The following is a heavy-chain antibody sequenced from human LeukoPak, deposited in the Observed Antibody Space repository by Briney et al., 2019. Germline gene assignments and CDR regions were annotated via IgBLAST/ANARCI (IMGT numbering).Heavy chain of an antibody. D-gene: IGHD3-10*01. CDR2: ISGSGGST. V-gene: IGHV3-23*01. CDR3: ARDYYGSGSYPTADN. J-gene: IGHJ4*02. CDR1: GFTFSSYW. Sequence: GSLRLSCAASGFTFSSYWMHWVRQAPGKGLEWVSAISGSGGSTYYADSVKGRFTISRDNSKNTLYLQMNSLRAEDTAVYYCARDYYGSGSYPTADNWGQGTLVTVSS.